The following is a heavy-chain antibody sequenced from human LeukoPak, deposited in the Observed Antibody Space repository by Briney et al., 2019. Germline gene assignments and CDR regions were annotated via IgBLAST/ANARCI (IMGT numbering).Heavy chain of an antibody. D-gene: IGHD2-2*01. V-gene: IGHV4-34*01. J-gene: IGHJ6*03. CDR3: ARSYQPSDVYYYYYYMDV. CDR1: GGSFSGYY. Sequence: SETLSLTCAVYGGSFSGYYWSWIRQPPGKGLEWIGEINHSGSTNYNPSLKSRVTMSVDTSKNQFSLKLSSVTAADTAVYYCARSYQPSDVYYYYYYMDVWGKGTTVTISS. CDR2: INHSGST.